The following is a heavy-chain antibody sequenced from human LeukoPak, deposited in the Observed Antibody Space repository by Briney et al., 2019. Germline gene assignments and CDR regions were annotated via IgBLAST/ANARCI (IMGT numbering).Heavy chain of an antibody. V-gene: IGHV1-24*01. CDR1: GYTLTELS. Sequence: ASVTVSCKVSGYTLTELSMHWVRQAPGKGLEWMGGFDPEDGETIYAQKFQGRVTMTRDTSISTAYMELSRLRSDDTAVYYCAREPLAHERTGNFDYWGQGTLVTVSS. CDR3: AREPLAHERTGNFDY. CDR2: FDPEDGET. J-gene: IGHJ4*02. D-gene: IGHD1-1*01.